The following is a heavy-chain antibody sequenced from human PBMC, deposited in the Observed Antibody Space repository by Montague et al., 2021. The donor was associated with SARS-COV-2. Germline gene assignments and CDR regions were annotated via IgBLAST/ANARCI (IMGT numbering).Heavy chain of an antibody. D-gene: IGHD3-22*01. CDR2: IYYSGST. V-gene: IGHV4-61*01. Sequence: SETLSLTCTVSGGSISIGRYYWNWIRQPPGKGLEWIGYIYYSGSTNYNPSLKSRVTISVDTSKNQFSLKLTSVTAADTAVYYCARGRDGYYHRSALFDYWGQGTLVTVSS. CDR3: ARGRDGYYHRSALFDY. J-gene: IGHJ4*02. CDR1: GGSISIGRYY.